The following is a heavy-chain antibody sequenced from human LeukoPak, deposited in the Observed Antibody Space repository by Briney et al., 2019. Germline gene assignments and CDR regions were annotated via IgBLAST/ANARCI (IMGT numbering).Heavy chain of an antibody. CDR1: GFTFSSYS. CDR2: ISSSSSYI. CDR3: ARVLPLGGYCSGGSCYADAFDI. V-gene: IGHV3-21*04. J-gene: IGHJ3*02. D-gene: IGHD2-15*01. Sequence: GGSLRLSCAASGFTFSSYSMNWVRQAPGKGLEWVSSISSSSSYIYYADSVKGRFTISRDNAKNSLYLQMNSLRAEDTALYYCARVLPLGGYCSGGSCYADAFDIWGQGTMVTVSS.